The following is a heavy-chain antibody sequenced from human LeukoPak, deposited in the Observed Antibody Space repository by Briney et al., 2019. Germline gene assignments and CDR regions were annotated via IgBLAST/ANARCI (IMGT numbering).Heavy chain of an antibody. D-gene: IGHD3-22*01. Sequence: GASVKVSRKAYGNTFTNNGISWVRQAPGQGLEWMGWISAYNGYTNYAQKLQGRVTMTTDTSTSTVYMELRSLRSDDTAVYYCARDGHRRYYYDSSGREDAFDIWGQGTMVTVSS. CDR1: GNTFTNNG. V-gene: IGHV1-18*01. CDR2: ISAYNGYT. J-gene: IGHJ3*02. CDR3: ARDGHRRYYYDSSGREDAFDI.